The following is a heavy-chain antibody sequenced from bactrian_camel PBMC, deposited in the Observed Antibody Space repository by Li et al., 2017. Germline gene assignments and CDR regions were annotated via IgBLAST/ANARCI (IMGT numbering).Heavy chain of an antibody. V-gene: IGHV3S55*01. D-gene: IGHD4*01. CDR1: GFTSGYC. CDR3: AIEPPWLCRVSTMMY. J-gene: IGHJ4*01. Sequence: HVQLVESGGGSVQSGGSLTLSCGGTGFTSGYCMGWYRQAPGKAREKVGAIGSDGETSYVDSVKGRFTVFKGNAGKTLYLQMNSLKPEDTAMYYCAIEPPWLCRVSTMMYWGQCTQVTVS. CDR2: IGSDGET.